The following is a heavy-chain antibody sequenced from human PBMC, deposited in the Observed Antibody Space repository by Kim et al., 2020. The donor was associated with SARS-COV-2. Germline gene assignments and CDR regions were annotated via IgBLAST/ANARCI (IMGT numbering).Heavy chain of an antibody. Sequence: SETLSLTCAVQGGSFRDYYWTWIRQSPGKGLEWIGWISYSGNTNYNPSLGSRVTMSIDTSRNSFSLKMTSLTAAHTAVYYFARSYSLPYLNCTATTYYY. CDR3: ARSYSLPYLNCTATTYYY. CDR2: ISYSGNT. CDR1: GGSFRDYY. J-gene: IGHJ6*01. V-gene: IGHV4-34*01. D-gene: IGHD3-9*01.